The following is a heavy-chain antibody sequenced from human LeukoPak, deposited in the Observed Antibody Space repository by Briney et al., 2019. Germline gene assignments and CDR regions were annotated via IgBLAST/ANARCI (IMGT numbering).Heavy chain of an antibody. V-gene: IGHV3-7*01. J-gene: IGHJ4*02. Sequence: XXXAXXFTXXVSWMSWVRQAPGKGMEWVANIKYDGSEKYYVDSVKGRFTISRDNAKNSLYLQMNSLRDEDTAVYYCARGGTTFEHWGQGTLVTVSS. CDR1: XFTXXVSW. CDR2: IKYDGSEK. D-gene: IGHD1-1*01. CDR3: ARGGTTFEH.